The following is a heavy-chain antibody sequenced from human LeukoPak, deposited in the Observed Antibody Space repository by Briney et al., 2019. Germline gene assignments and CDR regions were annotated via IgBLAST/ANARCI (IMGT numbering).Heavy chain of an antibody. J-gene: IGHJ4*02. CDR2: ISASGRST. D-gene: IGHD2-15*01. Sequence: GGSLSLSCEASGFTFSINAISWVRQAPGKGLEWVSTISASGRSTHYADSVKGRHTISRDNSKNTLYLQMDSLRAEDTAVYYCARDVPPYVVIEGAMFDYWGQGTLVTVSS. CDR1: GFTFSINA. CDR3: ARDVPPYVVIEGAMFDY. V-gene: IGHV3-23*01.